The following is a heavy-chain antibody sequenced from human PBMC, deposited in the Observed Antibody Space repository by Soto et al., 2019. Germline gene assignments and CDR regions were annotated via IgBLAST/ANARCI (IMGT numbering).Heavy chain of an antibody. J-gene: IGHJ3*01. V-gene: IGHV4-39*01. D-gene: IGHD3-10*02. CDR2: IYYSGST. Sequence: SETLSLPCTVSGGSISSSSYYWGWIRQPPGKGLEWIGSIYYSGSTYYNPSLKSRVTISVDTSKNQFSLKLSSVTAADTAVYYWARKVEGLFFSDDAFDFWGPGTIVPLS. CDR1: GGSISSSSYY. CDR3: ARKVEGLFFSDDAFDF.